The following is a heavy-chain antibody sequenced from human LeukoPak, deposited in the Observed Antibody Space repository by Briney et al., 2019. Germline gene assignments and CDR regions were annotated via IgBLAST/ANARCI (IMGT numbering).Heavy chain of an antibody. D-gene: IGHD6-13*01. CDR2: IYPGDSDT. J-gene: IGHJ4*02. V-gene: IGHV5-51*01. CDR1: GYSFTSYW. Sequence: GESLKISRKGSGYSFTSYWVGWVRQMPGKGLEWMGIIYPGDSDTRYSPSFQGQVTISADKSISTAYLQWSSLKASDTAMYYCARRYSSSWYLYWGQGTLVTVSS. CDR3: ARRYSSSWYLY.